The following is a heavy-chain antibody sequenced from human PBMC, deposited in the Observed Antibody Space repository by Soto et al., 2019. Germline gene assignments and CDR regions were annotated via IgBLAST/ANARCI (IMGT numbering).Heavy chain of an antibody. J-gene: IGHJ1*01. CDR3: ARVRQGCSANNRYFEP. V-gene: IGHV4-4*02. Sequence: XGTLSLTFTLSGGSIRASDWCYWVRQSRDKGLEWNAEVHISGHSNYNPSLRSRVSVSLASSKNQFYLTLNSVTAASTAIYYCARVRQGCSANNRYFEPWGQGTQVTVSS. CDR1: GGSIRASDW. CDR2: VHISGHS. D-gene: IGHD2-15*01.